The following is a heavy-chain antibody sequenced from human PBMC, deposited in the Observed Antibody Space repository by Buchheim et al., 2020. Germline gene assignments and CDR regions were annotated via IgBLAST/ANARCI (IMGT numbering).Heavy chain of an antibody. CDR3: ARVPHDYSLVRYYYYYGMDV. Sequence: QVQLVESGGGVVQPGRSLRLSCAASGFTFSSYAMHWVRQAPGKGLEWVAVISYDGSNKYYADSVKGRFTISRDNSKNTLYLQMNSLRAEDTAVYYCARVPHDYSLVRYYYYYGMDVWGQGTT. J-gene: IGHJ6*02. CDR2: ISYDGSNK. V-gene: IGHV3-30*04. D-gene: IGHD4-11*01. CDR1: GFTFSSYA.